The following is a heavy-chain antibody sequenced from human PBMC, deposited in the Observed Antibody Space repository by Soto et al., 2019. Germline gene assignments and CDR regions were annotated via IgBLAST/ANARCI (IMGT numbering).Heavy chain of an antibody. V-gene: IGHV1-18*01. Sequence: ASVKVSCKASGYTFTSYGISWVRQAPGQGLERMGWISAYNGNTNYAQKLQGRVTMTTDTSTSTAYMELRSLRSDDTAVYYCAREEAAARTFDYWGQGTLVTVSS. J-gene: IGHJ4*02. CDR3: AREEAAARTFDY. CDR1: GYTFTSYG. D-gene: IGHD6-6*01. CDR2: ISAYNGNT.